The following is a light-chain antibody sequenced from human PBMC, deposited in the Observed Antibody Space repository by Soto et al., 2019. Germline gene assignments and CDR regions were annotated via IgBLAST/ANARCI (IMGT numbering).Light chain of an antibody. CDR3: QQYNS. CDR2: KAS. CDR1: QNIDAW. V-gene: IGKV1-5*03. J-gene: IGKJ5*01. Sequence: IQTTQSPSTLSASGGGRVTITCRASQNIDAWLAWYQQKPGKAPKVLIYKASSLESGVPSRFSGSGSGTEFTLTISSLQPDDFATYYCQQYNSFGQGTRLEI.